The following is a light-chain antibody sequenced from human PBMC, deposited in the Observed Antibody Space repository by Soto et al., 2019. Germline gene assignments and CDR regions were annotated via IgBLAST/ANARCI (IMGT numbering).Light chain of an antibody. CDR2: DAS. CDR1: QTISNW. J-gene: IGKJ1*01. CDR3: QQYYSYWT. V-gene: IGKV1-5*01. Sequence: DIQMTQSPSTLSASVGDRVTITCRASQTISNWLAWYQQKPGKAPKLLIYDASSLEGGVPSRFSGRGSGTEFTLTLSSLQPDEFATYYCQQYYSYWTFGQGTKVEIK.